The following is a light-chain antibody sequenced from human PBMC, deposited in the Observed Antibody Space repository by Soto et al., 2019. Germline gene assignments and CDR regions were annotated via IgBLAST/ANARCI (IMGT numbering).Light chain of an antibody. CDR3: SSYSSTRGV. V-gene: IGLV2-14*03. J-gene: IGLJ1*01. CDR1: STDVGGYNY. Sequence: QSALTQPASVSGSPGQSITISCTGTSTDVGGYNYVSWYQHHPGKAPKLMIYDVSNRPSGISNRFSGSKSGNTASLTISGLQAEDEADYYCSSYSSTRGVFGTGTKVTVL. CDR2: DVS.